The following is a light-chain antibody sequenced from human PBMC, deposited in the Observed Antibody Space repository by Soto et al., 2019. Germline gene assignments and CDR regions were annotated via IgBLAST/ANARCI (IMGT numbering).Light chain of an antibody. CDR3: QQDQQWPLT. Sequence: EIVMTQSPATLSVSPGERATLSCRASESISSNLAWYQQKPGQAPRLLIYGASTRATAFPARFSGSGSGTEFTLTISSPQSEDSAVYYCQQDQQWPLTFGQGTKVEIK. J-gene: IGKJ1*01. CDR2: GAS. V-gene: IGKV3-15*01. CDR1: ESISSN.